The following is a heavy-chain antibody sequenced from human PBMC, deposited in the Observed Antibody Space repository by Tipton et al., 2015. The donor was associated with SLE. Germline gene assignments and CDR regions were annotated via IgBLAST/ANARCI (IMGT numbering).Heavy chain of an antibody. D-gene: IGHD1-26*01. Sequence: TLSLTCTVSGGSISSSSYYWGWIRQPPGKGLEWIGSIYYSGSTYYNPSLKSRVTVSVDTSKNQFSLKLSSVTAADTAVYYCARVSASLVGATGYYFDYWGQGTLVTVSS. V-gene: IGHV4-39*07. CDR1: GGSISSSSYY. J-gene: IGHJ4*02. CDR2: IYYSGST. CDR3: ARVSASLVGATGYYFDY.